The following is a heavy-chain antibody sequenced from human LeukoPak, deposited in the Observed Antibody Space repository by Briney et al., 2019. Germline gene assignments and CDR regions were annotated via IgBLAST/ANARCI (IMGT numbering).Heavy chain of an antibody. J-gene: IGHJ4*02. D-gene: IGHD3-9*01. Sequence: GGSLRLSCAASGFTFSSYAMHWVRQAPGKGLEWVAVISYDGSNKYYADSVKGRFTISRDNSKNTLYLQMNNLRAEDTAVYYCARSDRKDYDILTGPFDYWGQGTLVTVSS. V-gene: IGHV3-30*04. CDR2: ISYDGSNK. CDR3: ARSDRKDYDILTGPFDY. CDR1: GFTFSSYA.